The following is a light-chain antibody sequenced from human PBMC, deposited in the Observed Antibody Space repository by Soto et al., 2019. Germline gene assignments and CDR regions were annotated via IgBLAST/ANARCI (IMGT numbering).Light chain of an antibody. CDR1: SSDVGGYNY. CDR3: NSYTSSSTCV. CDR2: EVS. Sequence: QSALTQPASVSGSPGQSITISCTGTSSDVGGYNYVSWYQQHPGKAPKLMIYEVSNRPSGVSNRFSGSRSGSTASLTISGLQAEDEAEYYCNSYTSSSTCVFGTGTKLTVL. V-gene: IGLV2-14*01. J-gene: IGLJ1*01.